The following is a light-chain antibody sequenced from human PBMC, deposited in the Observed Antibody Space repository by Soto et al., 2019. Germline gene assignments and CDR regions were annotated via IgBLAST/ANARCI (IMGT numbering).Light chain of an antibody. Sequence: VLTQSPRTLSLSPGERATLSCRASQSVNNNFVAWYQQKPGQAPSLLIYGVSDRATGVPDRFSGSGSGTDFTLTISRLEPEDLAVYYCQQHGASITFGGGTRVENK. V-gene: IGKV3-20*01. CDR1: QSVNNNF. CDR2: GVS. J-gene: IGKJ4*02. CDR3: QQHGASIT.